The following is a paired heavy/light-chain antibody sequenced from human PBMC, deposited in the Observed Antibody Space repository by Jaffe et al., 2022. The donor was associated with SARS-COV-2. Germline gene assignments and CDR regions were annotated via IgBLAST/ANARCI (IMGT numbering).Light chain of an antibody. CDR3: LLSYSGVVV. V-gene: IGLV7-46*01. J-gene: IGLJ2*01. Sequence: QAVVTQEPSLTVSPGGTVTLTCGSSTGAVTSGHYTYWFQQKPGQAPRTLIYETNNKHSWTPARFSGSLLGGKAALTLSGAQPEDEADYYCLLSYSGVVVFGGGTRLTVL. CDR1: TGAVTSGHY. CDR2: ETN.
Heavy chain of an antibody. D-gene: IGHD3-3*01. CDR2: MYYSGSA. J-gene: IGHJ4*02. CDR1: GDSIRSSSYY. V-gene: IGHV4-39*01. CDR3: ARHKKKGLSYSGVMD. Sequence: QLQLQESGPGLGKPSETLSLTCTVSGDSIRSSSYYWGWIRQSPGKGLEWIGSMYYSGSAYYNPSLKSRVTMSVDTSKNQFSLNLNSVTAADTAVYYCARHKKKGLSYSGVMDWGQGTLVTVSS.